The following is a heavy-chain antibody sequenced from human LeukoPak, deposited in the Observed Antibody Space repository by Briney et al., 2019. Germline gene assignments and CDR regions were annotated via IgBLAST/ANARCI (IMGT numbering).Heavy chain of an antibody. Sequence: SETLSLTCTVSGGSISSYYWSWIRQPPGKGLEWIGYIYYSGSTNHNPSLKSRVTISVDTSKNQFSLKLSSVTAADTAVYYCARGYEGPFDYWGQGTLVTVSS. CDR2: IYYSGST. CDR3: ARGYEGPFDY. J-gene: IGHJ4*02. V-gene: IGHV4-59*01. D-gene: IGHD5-12*01. CDR1: GGSISSYY.